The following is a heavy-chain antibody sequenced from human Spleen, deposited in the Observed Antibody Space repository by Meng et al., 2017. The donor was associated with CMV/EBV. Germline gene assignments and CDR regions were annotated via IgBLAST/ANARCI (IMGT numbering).Heavy chain of an antibody. CDR1: GGSISSGDYY. CDR3: ARDGDSQGDRYFDL. Sequence: SETLSLTCTVSGGSISSGDYYWAWIRQPPGKGLEWIGSIYYSGNTYYSPSLQSRVTISVDTSKNQLSLRLTSMTVADTAVYYCARDGDSQGDRYFDLWGRGTLVTVSS. V-gene: IGHV4-39*07. J-gene: IGHJ2*01. CDR2: IYYSGNT. D-gene: IGHD7-27*01.